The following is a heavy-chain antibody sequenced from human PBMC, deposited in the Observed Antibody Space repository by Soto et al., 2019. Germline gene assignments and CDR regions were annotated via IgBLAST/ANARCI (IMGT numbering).Heavy chain of an antibody. Sequence: EVQLVESGGGLVQPGGSLRLSCAASGFAFSTYWMHWVRQAPGKGLLWVARIKFDGSSTYSADSVKGRFTISRDDAKNPLYLKMNGLRVDDTAVYFCARGAKNIYAMDVWGHGTTVTVSS. CDR1: GFAFSTYW. V-gene: IGHV3-74*01. J-gene: IGHJ6*02. CDR3: ARGAKNIYAMDV. CDR2: IKFDGSST.